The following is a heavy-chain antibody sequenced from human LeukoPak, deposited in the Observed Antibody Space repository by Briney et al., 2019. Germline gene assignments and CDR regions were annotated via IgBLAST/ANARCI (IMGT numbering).Heavy chain of an antibody. CDR3: TRGSSGRRDN. CDR1: GYTFTASD. V-gene: IGHV1-8*01. Sequence: SMKVSSQPDGYTFTASDIDWDRQATGHLLGWMGWMNPNSGNTGYGQSFQGRITMTRDISIGTAYMELSNLPSEDTAIYYCTRGSSGRRDNWGQGTLVTVSA. J-gene: IGHJ4*02. D-gene: IGHD6-19*01. CDR2: MNPNSGNT.